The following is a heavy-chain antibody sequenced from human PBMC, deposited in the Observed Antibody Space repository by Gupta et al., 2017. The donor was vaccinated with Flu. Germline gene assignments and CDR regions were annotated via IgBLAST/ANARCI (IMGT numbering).Heavy chain of an antibody. CDR1: TFDNSA. CDR2: ISWNGVNI. Sequence: TFDNSAMHWVRQVPEKGLEWVATISWNGVNIAYADSVKGRFTISRDNAKNSLYLQMNSLRPEDTALYHCGKDLSPWLGTQLWSSIDYWGQG. CDR3: GKDLSPWLGTQLWSSIDY. V-gene: IGHV3-9*01. D-gene: IGHD5-18*01. J-gene: IGHJ4*02.